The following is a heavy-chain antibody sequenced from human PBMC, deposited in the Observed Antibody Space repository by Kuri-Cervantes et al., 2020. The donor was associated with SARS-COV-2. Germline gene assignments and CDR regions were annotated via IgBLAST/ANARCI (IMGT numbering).Heavy chain of an antibody. D-gene: IGHD1-7*01. Sequence: SETLSLTCAVYGGSFSGYYWSWIRQPAGKGLEWIGRIYTSGSTNYNPSLKSRVTMSVDTSKNQFSLKLSSVTAADTAVYYCARQGTAPFDYWGQGTLVTVSS. CDR1: GGSFSGYY. CDR2: IYTSGST. V-gene: IGHV4-59*10. CDR3: ARQGTAPFDY. J-gene: IGHJ4*02.